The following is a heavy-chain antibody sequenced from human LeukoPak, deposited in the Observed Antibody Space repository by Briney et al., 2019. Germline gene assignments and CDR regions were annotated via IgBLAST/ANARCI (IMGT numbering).Heavy chain of an antibody. CDR2: ISAYNGNT. D-gene: IGHD3-3*01. V-gene: IGHV1-18*01. CDR1: GGTFSSYA. CDR3: ATPEGGSGYSSDAFDI. Sequence: ASVKVSCKASGGTFSSYAISWVRQAPGQGLEWMGRISAYNGNTNYAQKLQGRVTMTTDTSTSTAYMELRSLRSDDTAVYYCATPEGGSGYSSDAFDIWGQGTMVTVSS. J-gene: IGHJ3*02.